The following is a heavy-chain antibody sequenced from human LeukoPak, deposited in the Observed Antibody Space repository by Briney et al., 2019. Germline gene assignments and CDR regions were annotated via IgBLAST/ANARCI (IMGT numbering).Heavy chain of an antibody. CDR3: ARAQRWFGESYFDY. D-gene: IGHD3-10*01. J-gene: IGHJ4*02. V-gene: IGHV1-3*01. CDR2: INAGNGNT. CDR1: GYTFTSYG. Sequence: RASVKVSCKASGYTFTSYGISWVRQAPGQGLEWMGWINAGNGNTKYSQKFQGRVTITRDTSASTAYMELSSLRSEDTAVYYCARAQRWFGESYFDYWGQGTLVTVSS.